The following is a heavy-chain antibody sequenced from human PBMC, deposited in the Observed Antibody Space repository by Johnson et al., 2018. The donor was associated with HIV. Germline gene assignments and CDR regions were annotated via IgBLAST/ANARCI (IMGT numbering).Heavy chain of an antibody. CDR2: ISYDGSNK. CDR3: ARDMMGNSDDAFDI. CDR1: GFTFSSYG. Sequence: QVQLVESGGGLVQPGRSLRLSCAASGFTFSSYGMHWVRQAPGKGLEWVAVISYDGSNKYYADSVKGRFTISRDNSKNTLCLQMNSLRVEDTSGSSCARDMMGNSDDAFDIWGQGTMVIVSS. J-gene: IGHJ3*02. V-gene: IGHV3-30*03. D-gene: IGHD3-16*01.